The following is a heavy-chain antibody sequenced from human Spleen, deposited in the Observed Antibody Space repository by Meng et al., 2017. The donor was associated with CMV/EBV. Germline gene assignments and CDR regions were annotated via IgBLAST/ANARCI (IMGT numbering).Heavy chain of an antibody. V-gene: IGHV1-2*02. J-gene: IGHJ3*02. D-gene: IGHD5-12*01. CDR1: GYTFAGYQ. CDR3: ARTYDIVRYPFDI. Sequence: ASVKVSCKASGYTFAGYQVHWVRQAPGQGLEWMGWSNPKTAATHYAQKFQGRVTMTRDTSISTAYMEPSRLRSDDTAMYYCARTYDIVRYPFDIWGQGTMVTVSS. CDR2: SNPKTAAT.